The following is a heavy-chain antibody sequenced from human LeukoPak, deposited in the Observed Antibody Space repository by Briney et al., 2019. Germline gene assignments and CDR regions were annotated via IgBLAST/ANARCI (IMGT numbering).Heavy chain of an antibody. J-gene: IGHJ4*02. CDR2: INPSGGST. D-gene: IGHD6-13*01. V-gene: IGHV1-46*01. CDR3: ARPKGLGLTAAGSYYFDY. CDR1: GYTFTSYY. Sequence: ASVKVSCKASGYTFTSYYMHWVRQAPGQGLEWMGIINPSGGSTSYAQKFQGRVTMTRDTSTSTAYMELRSLRSDDTAVYYCARPKGLGLTAAGSYYFDYWGQGTLVTVSS.